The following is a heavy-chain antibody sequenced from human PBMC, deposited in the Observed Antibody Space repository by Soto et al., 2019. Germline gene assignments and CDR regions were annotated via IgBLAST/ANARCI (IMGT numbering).Heavy chain of an antibody. CDR2: IIPILGTA. Sequence: ASVKVSCKASGGAFSSYAISWVRHAPGQGREWMGVIIPILGTANYAQKFAGRVTITADESTWTAYMEQSSVRAEDRAVYYCASRIEGARKYEYYGMDVWGQGTTVTVSS. CDR3: ASRIEGARKYEYYGMDV. D-gene: IGHD3-3*01. V-gene: IGHV1-69*13. CDR1: GGAFSSYA. J-gene: IGHJ6*02.